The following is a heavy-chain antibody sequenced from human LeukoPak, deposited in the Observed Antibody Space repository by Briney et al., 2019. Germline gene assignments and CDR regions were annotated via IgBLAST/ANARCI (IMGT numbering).Heavy chain of an antibody. CDR1: GYTFTGYY. J-gene: IGHJ4*02. D-gene: IGHD1-26*01. V-gene: IGHV1-2*02. CDR2: INPNSGGT. CDR3: ARGVGVRRSEKYDY. Sequence: ASVKVSCKASGYTFTGYYMHWVRQAPGQGLEWMGWINPNSGGTNYAQKFQGRVTMTRDKSINTAYMQWSSLKASDTAMYYCARGVGVRRSEKYDYWGQGTLVTVSS.